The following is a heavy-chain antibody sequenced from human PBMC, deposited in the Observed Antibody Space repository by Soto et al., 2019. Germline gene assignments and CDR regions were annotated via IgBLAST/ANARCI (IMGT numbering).Heavy chain of an antibody. V-gene: IGHV1-18*01. J-gene: IGHJ4*02. CDR3: ARDPGSGWYQDYFDY. Sequence: ASVKVSCKASGYTFTSYGISWVRQAPGQGLEWMGWISAYNGNTNYAQKLQGRVTMTTDTSTSTAYMELRSLRSDDTAVYYCARDPGSGWYQDYFDYWGQGTLVTVSS. CDR2: ISAYNGNT. CDR1: GYTFTSYG. D-gene: IGHD6-13*01.